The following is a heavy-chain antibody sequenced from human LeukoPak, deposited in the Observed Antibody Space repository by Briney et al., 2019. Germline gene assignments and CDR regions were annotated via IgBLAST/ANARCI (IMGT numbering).Heavy chain of an antibody. D-gene: IGHD2-15*01. CDR3: ARLRGYCGGGSCYPTQYYFDY. CDR1: GFTVSSNY. J-gene: IGHJ4*02. V-gene: IGHV3-66*02. CDR2: IYSGGST. Sequence: GGSLRLSCAASGFTVSSNYMSWVRQAPGKELEWVSVIYSGGSTYYADSVKGRFTISRDNSKNTLYLQMNSLRAEDTAVYYCARLRGYCGGGSCYPTQYYFDYWGQGTLVTVSS.